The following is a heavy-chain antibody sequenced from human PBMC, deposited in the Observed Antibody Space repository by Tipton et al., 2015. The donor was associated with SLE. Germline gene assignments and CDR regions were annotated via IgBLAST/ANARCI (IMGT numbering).Heavy chain of an antibody. D-gene: IGHD6-13*01. CDR1: GFTFSSYW. J-gene: IGHJ3*02. V-gene: IGHV3-74*01. CDR3: ASSTISAARALDI. CDR2: ISSDGSNT. Sequence: SLRLSCAAAGFTFSSYWMHWVRQAPGKGLVWVSRISSDGSNTNYADSVKGRFTISGDNAKNTLYLQMNSLRAEDTAVYYCASSTISAARALDIWGQGTMVTVSS.